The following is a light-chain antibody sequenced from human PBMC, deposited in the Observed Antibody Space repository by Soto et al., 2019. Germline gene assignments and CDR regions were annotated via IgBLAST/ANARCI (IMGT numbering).Light chain of an antibody. CDR2: VEGTGSY. J-gene: IGLJ3*02. V-gene: IGLV4-60*02. CDR1: SGYSSYV. CDR3: ETWDRNTRV. Sequence: QSVLTQSSSASASLGSSVKVTCTLSSGYSSYVIAWHQQQSGKAPRYLLKVEGTGSYNKGSGVPDRFAGSSSGADRYLTISNLQFEDEADYYCETWDRNTRVFGGGTKLTVL.